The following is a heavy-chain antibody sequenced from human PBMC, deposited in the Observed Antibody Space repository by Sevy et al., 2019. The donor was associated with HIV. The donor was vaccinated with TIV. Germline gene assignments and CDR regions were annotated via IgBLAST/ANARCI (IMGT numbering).Heavy chain of an antibody. CDR2: ISDNGGET. J-gene: IGHJ3*02. Sequence: GGSLRLSCAFSGFHFGSYSMNWVRQGPGKGLEWVAGISDNGGETYHAVSVKGRFTVARDNSKNTLFLQMNSLRAEDTAVYYCAKTIFGVAQVFDMWGQGTMVTVSS. D-gene: IGHD3-3*01. CDR3: AKTIFGVAQVFDM. V-gene: IGHV3-23*01. CDR1: GFHFGSYS.